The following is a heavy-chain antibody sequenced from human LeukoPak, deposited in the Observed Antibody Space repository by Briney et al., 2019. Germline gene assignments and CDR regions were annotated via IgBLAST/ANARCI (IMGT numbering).Heavy chain of an antibody. D-gene: IGHD3-9*01. J-gene: IGHJ4*02. V-gene: IGHV4-59*01. CDR3: ARGGIQYFVWLFDY. Sequence: SETLSLTCTVSGGSISSYYWSWIRQPPGKGLEWIGYIYYSGSTNYNPSLKSRVTISLDTSKNQFSLKLSSVTAADTAVYYCARGGIQYFVWLFDYWGQGTLVTVSS. CDR1: GGSISSYY. CDR2: IYYSGST.